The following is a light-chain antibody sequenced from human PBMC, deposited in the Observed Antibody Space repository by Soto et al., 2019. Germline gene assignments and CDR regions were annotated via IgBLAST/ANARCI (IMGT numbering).Light chain of an antibody. CDR3: QQYNNSPQT. CDR2: GAS. J-gene: IGKJ1*01. Sequence: EIVMTQSPATLSVSPGERATLSCRASQSVSSNLAWYQQKPGQAPRLPIYGASTRATGISPRFSGSGSGTDFTLTISSMQSEEFAVYYCQQYNNSPQTFRQGTKVEIK. CDR1: QSVSSN. V-gene: IGKV3-15*01.